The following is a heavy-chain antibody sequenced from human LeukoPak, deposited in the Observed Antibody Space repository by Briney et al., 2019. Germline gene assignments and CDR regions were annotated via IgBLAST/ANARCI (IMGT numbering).Heavy chain of an antibody. J-gene: IGHJ2*01. CDR1: GFTFSSNY. CDR3: ARDPRWDTAMVTGPDDWYFDL. Sequence: LRLSCAASGFTFSSNYMSWIRQHPGKGLEWIGYIYYSGSTYYNPSLKSRVTISVDTSKNQFSLKLSSVTAADTAVYYCARDPRWDTAMVTGPDDWYFDLWGRGTLVTVSS. D-gene: IGHD5-18*01. V-gene: IGHV4-31*02. CDR2: IYYSGST.